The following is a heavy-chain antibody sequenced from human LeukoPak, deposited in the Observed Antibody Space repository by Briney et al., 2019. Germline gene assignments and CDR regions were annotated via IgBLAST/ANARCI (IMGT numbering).Heavy chain of an antibody. CDR1: GFTFSSHA. Sequence: PGGSLRLSCAVSGFTFSSHAMSWVRQAPGKGLEWVSSISVSGDNIYYTDSVEGRFTISRDNSKNSLYLQMNSLRADDTAVYYCAKSRSGYALFDYWGQGIVVTVSS. D-gene: IGHD5-12*01. V-gene: IGHV3-23*01. CDR3: AKSRSGYALFDY. CDR2: ISVSGDNI. J-gene: IGHJ4*02.